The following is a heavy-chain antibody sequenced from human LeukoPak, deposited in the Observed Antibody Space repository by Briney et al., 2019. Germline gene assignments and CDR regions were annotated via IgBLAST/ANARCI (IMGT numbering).Heavy chain of an antibody. V-gene: IGHV3-21*01. CDR1: GFTFSSYS. Sequence: GGSLRLSCAASGFTFSSYSMNWVHQAPGKGLEWVSSISSSSSSHIYYADSVKGRFTISRDNAKNSLYLQMNSLRAEDTAVYYCAREYYSSWYILGWFDPWGQGTLVTVSS. CDR2: ISSSSSSHI. J-gene: IGHJ5*02. D-gene: IGHD6-13*01. CDR3: AREYYSSWYILGWFDP.